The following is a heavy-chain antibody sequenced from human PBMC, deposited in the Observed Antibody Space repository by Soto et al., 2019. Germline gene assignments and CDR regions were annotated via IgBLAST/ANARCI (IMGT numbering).Heavy chain of an antibody. CDR1: GFPVSSNY. D-gene: IGHD3-3*01. J-gene: IGHJ4*02. Sequence: GGSLRLSCAASGFPVSSNYMNWVRQFPGKGLEWVSVIYSADTTDYADSVKGRFTISRDTSKNTLFLKMNNLRADDTAVYYCARGQRGYDFRNGYHLDYWGQGTPVTLSP. CDR2: IYSADTT. CDR3: ARGQRGYDFRNGYHLDY. V-gene: IGHV3-53*01.